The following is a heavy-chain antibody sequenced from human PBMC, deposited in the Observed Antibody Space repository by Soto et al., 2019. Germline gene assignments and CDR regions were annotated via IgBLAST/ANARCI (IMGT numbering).Heavy chain of an antibody. CDR2: VYHSGST. Sequence: SETLSLTCTVSGGSISNYYWSWIRQPPGRGLEWIGYVYHSGSTNYNPSLKSRFTISVDTSKKQFSLKLSSVTAADTAVYYCARGRGNYGYYFDYWGQGALVTVSS. D-gene: IGHD4-17*01. V-gene: IGHV4-59*01. CDR3: ARGRGNYGYYFDY. J-gene: IGHJ4*02. CDR1: GGSISNYY.